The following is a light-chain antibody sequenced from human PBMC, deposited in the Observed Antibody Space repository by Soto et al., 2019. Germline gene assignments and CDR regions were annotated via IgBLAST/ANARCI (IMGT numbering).Light chain of an antibody. CDR3: YSKLSAFLYG. CDR1: NTDLGVYGY. J-gene: IGLJ1*01. CDR2: EVN. V-gene: IGLV2-14*01. Sequence: QSVLAQPASVSGSFGQSITISCSGPNTDLGVYGYVSWYQHQPGKAPKLLIYEVNNRPSGIYDRFSGSKSGDTASLTISGLQAEVYAYYFCYSKLSAFLYGFATETKVT.